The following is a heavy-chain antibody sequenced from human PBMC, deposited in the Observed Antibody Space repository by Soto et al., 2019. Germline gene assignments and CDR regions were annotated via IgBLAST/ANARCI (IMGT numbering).Heavy chain of an antibody. CDR1: GYTFTGYY. J-gene: IGHJ5*02. CDR3: ARPQYGDYGLFGGWFDP. Sequence: QVQLVQSGAEVKKPGASVKVSCKASGYTFTGYYIHWVRQAPGQGLEWMGGLIPVLVTPNYAQKFQGRLTISADESTSTAYMELSSLRSDDTAVYYCARPQYGDYGLFGGWFDPWGQGTLVTVSS. CDR2: LIPVLVTP. D-gene: IGHD4-17*01. V-gene: IGHV1-69*01.